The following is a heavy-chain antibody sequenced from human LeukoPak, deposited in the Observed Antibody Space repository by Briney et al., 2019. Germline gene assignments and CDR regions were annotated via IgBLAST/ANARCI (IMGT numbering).Heavy chain of an antibody. D-gene: IGHD2-8*01. CDR1: GYSISSGFH. CDR3: ARVAVLMVYATGLSYYYMDV. J-gene: IGHJ6*03. CDR2: KYHTGST. Sequence: PSETLSLTCIVSGYSISSGFHWGWIRQPPGKGLEWIATKYHTGSTYYNPSLRSRVTISVDTSKNQFSLKLTSVTAADTAVYYCARVAVLMVYATGLSYYYMDVWGKGTTVTVSS. V-gene: IGHV4-38-2*02.